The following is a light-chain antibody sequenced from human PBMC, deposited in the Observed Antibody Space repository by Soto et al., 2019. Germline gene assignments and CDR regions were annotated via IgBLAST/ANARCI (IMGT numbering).Light chain of an antibody. Sequence: SALTQPPSASGSPGQSVAISCTGTSSDVGGYNYVSWYQQHPGKAPKLMIYEVNKRPSGVPDRFSGSKSGNTASLTVSGLQAEDEADYYCCSHAGGSTYVFGTGTKVTVL. CDR3: CSHAGGSTYV. V-gene: IGLV2-8*01. CDR1: SSDVGGYNY. J-gene: IGLJ1*01. CDR2: EVN.